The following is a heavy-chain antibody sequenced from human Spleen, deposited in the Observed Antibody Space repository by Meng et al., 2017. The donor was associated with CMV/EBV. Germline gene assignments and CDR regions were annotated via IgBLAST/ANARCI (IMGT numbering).Heavy chain of an antibody. Sequence: ASGYTFSDCFIDWVRQAPGQGLEWMGWINPHTGTTHYAQNFQGRVTMTRDTSISTVYMELTHLRSDDTAVYYCARDRDSSGWYIFDYWGQGSLVTVSS. CDR1: GYTFSDCF. D-gene: IGHD6-19*01. CDR2: INPHTGTT. J-gene: IGHJ4*02. V-gene: IGHV1-2*02. CDR3: ARDRDSSGWYIFDY.